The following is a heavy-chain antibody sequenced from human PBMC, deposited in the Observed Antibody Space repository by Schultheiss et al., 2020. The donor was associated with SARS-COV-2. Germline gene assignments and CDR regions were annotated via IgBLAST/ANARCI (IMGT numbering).Heavy chain of an antibody. D-gene: IGHD4-17*01. CDR2: IYYSGST. Sequence: SQTLSLTCTVSGGSISSSSYYWGWIRQPPGKGLEWIGSIYYSGSTYYNPSLKSRVTISVDTSKNQFSLKLSSVTAADTAVYYCASGLDYGDHEGYFDYWGQGTLVTVSS. CDR3: ASGLDYGDHEGYFDY. V-gene: IGHV4-39*01. CDR1: GGSISSSSYY. J-gene: IGHJ4*02.